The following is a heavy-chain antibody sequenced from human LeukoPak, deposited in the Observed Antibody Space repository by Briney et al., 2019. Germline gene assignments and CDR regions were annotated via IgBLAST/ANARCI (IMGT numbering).Heavy chain of an antibody. D-gene: IGHD4-11*01. V-gene: IGHV3-33*08. J-gene: IGHJ4*02. CDR2: IWSDGTEK. CDR3: ARDAQRGFDYSNSLQY. CDR1: GFTYSHYG. Sequence: GGSLRLSCVASGFTYSHYGMHWVRQAPGKGLEWGAVIWSDGTEKYYADAVKGRFTISRDDSRKTVYLQMNRLRGEDTAVYYCARDAQRGFDYSNSLQYWGQGTLVTVSS.